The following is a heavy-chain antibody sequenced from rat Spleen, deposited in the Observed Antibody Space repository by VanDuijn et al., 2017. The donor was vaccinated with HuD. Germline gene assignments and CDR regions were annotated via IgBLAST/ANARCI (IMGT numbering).Heavy chain of an antibody. CDR3: TTVKWD. CDR2: ISYDGSST. J-gene: IGHJ2*01. Sequence: EVQLVESGGGLVQPGRSMKLSCAASGFTFSNYDMAWVRQAPTKGLEWVASISYDGSSTYYRDSVKGRFTISRDNAKSTLYLQMDSLRSEDTATYYCTTVKWDWGQGVMVTVSS. D-gene: IGHD3-7*01. V-gene: IGHV5-20*01. CDR1: GFTFSNYD.